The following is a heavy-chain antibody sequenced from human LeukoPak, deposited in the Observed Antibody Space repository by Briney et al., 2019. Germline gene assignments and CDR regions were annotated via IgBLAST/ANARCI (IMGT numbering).Heavy chain of an antibody. CDR3: ARVVSYAEDAFDI. J-gene: IGHJ3*02. V-gene: IGHV4-61*05. CDR2: IYYSGST. D-gene: IGHD2-15*01. CDR1: GGSISSSSYY. Sequence: SETLSLTCTVSGGSISSSSYYWGWIRQPPGKGLEWIGYIYYSGSTNYNPSLKSRVTISVDTSKNQFSLKLSSVTAADTAVYYCARVVSYAEDAFDIWGQGTMVTVSS.